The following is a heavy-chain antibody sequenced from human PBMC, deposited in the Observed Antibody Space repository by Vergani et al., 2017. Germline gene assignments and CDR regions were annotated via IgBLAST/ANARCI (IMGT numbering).Heavy chain of an antibody. D-gene: IGHD2-15*01. Sequence: EVQLVESGGGLVQPGGSLRLSCAASGFTVSSNYMSWVRQAPGKGLEWVSVIYSGGSTYYADSVKGRFTISRDNSKNTLYLQMNSLRAEDTAVYYCARGEVVAATLGLNPWGQGTLVTVSS. CDR3: ARGEVVAATLGLNP. CDR2: IYSGGST. V-gene: IGHV3-66*02. CDR1: GFTVSSNY. J-gene: IGHJ5*02.